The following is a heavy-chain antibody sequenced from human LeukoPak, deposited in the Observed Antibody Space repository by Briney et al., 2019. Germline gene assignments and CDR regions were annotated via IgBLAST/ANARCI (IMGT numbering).Heavy chain of an antibody. J-gene: IGHJ5*02. Sequence: GGSLRLSCAASGFTFEHYGMSWVRHVPGKGLEWVAGINWNGGSTGYGDSVRGRFTISRDNTKNSFELQMNSLRADDTALYYCVRGTAWFDPWGQGTLVTVSS. CDR3: VRGTAWFDP. CDR2: INWNGGST. V-gene: IGHV3-20*04. CDR1: GFTFEHYG.